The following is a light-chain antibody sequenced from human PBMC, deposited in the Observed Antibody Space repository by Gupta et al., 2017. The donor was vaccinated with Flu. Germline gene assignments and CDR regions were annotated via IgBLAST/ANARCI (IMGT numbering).Light chain of an antibody. Sequence: PSSLSASVEDRVTITCRASQSVNNYLNWYQQKPGKAPKLLIYAASTLQSGVPSRFSGSGSGTDFTLTINSLQPEDFATYYCQQRSSSPQTFGRGTKVEIK. CDR1: QSVNNY. V-gene: IGKV1-39*01. CDR2: AAS. J-gene: IGKJ4*01. CDR3: QQRSSSPQT.